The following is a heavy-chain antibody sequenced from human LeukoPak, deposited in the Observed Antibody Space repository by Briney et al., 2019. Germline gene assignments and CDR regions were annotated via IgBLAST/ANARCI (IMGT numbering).Heavy chain of an antibody. CDR2: ISYDGSNK. CDR3: VKKGQADDYGNPD. Sequence: GGSLRLSCAASGFTFSSYGMHWVRQAPGKGLEWVAVISYDGSNKYYADSVKGRFTISRDNSKNTLYLQMNSLRADDTAVYYCVKKGQADDYGNPDWGQGALVTVSP. D-gene: IGHD4-17*01. CDR1: GFTFSSYG. V-gene: IGHV3-30*18. J-gene: IGHJ4*02.